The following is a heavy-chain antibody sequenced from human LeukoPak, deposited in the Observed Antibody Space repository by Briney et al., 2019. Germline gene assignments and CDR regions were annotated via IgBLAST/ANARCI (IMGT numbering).Heavy chain of an antibody. V-gene: IGHV3-74*01. CDR3: ARGRPHGNDY. CDR1: GFTFSSYW. J-gene: IGHJ4*02. CDR2: IASDGSST. Sequence: GGFLRLSCAASGFTFSSYWMNWVRQAPGKGLVWVSRIASDGSSTTYADSVKGRFSISRDNAKNTLYLQMNSLRVEDTAVYYCARGRPHGNDYWGQGALVTVSS. D-gene: IGHD4-23*01.